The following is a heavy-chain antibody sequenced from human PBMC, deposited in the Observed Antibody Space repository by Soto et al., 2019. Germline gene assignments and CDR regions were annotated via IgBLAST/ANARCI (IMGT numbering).Heavy chain of an antibody. CDR2: IGGSGGRS. CDR1: GFTFSNYA. V-gene: IGHV3-23*01. J-gene: IGHJ4*02. Sequence: EVQLLDSGGGLVQPGGSLRLSCAASGFTFSNYAMTWVRQGPGKGLEWVSGIGGSGGRSYYAASVKGRYTISRDNSKNTLYLQVNSLRAEDTAVYYCAKAYFVWSSEQPYYFDYWGQGALVTVTS. CDR3: AKAYFVWSSEQPYYFDY. D-gene: IGHD3-16*01.